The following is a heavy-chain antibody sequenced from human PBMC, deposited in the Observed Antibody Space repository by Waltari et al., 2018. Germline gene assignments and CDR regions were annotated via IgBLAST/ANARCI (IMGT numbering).Heavy chain of an antibody. V-gene: IGHV4-39*01. D-gene: IGHD6-13*01. CDR3: AQQLVPEVGYYYGMDV. Sequence: QLQLQESGPGLVKPSETLSLTCTVSGGSISSSSYYWGWIRQPPGKGLEWIGSIYYSGSTYYNPSLKSRVTISVDTSKNQFSLKLSSVTAADTAVYYCAQQLVPEVGYYYGMDVWGQGTTVTVSS. J-gene: IGHJ6*02. CDR1: GGSISSSSYY. CDR2: IYYSGST.